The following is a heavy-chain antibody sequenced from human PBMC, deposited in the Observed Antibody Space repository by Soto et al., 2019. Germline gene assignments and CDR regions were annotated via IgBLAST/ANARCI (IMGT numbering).Heavy chain of an antibody. D-gene: IGHD5-12*01. V-gene: IGHV1-18*01. CDR1: GYTFTSYG. CDR3: AAPGGYSGYDYFGAFDI. J-gene: IGHJ3*02. Sequence: ASVKVSCKASGYTFTSYGISWVRQAPGQGLEWMGWISAYNGNTNYAQKLQGRVTMTTDTSTSTAYMELRSLRSDDTAVYYCAAPGGYSGYDYFGAFDIWGQGTMVTVSS. CDR2: ISAYNGNT.